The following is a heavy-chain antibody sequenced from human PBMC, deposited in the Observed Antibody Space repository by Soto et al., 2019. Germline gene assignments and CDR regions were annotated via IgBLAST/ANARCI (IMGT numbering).Heavy chain of an antibody. D-gene: IGHD1-26*01. J-gene: IGHJ4*02. CDR3: AKWGGGGSDY. V-gene: IGHV3-7*01. Sequence: LRLSCAASGFTFTNYYMSWVRQAQGKGLEWVANINEDGSERYYVDSVKGRFTVSRDNAKNSLYLQMNSLRAEDTAIYYCAKWGGGGSDYWGQGSLVTVSS. CDR1: GFTFTNYY. CDR2: INEDGSER.